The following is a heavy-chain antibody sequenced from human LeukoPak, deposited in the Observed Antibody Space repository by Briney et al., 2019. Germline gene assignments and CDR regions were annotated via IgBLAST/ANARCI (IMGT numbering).Heavy chain of an antibody. D-gene: IGHD4-17*01. CDR1: VYTFTSYF. J-gene: IGHJ4*02. CDR2: INPSGGST. CDR3: ARDSADYGDYDY. Sequence: ASVKVSCKASVYTFTSYFMHWVRQAPGQGLDWMGIINPSGGSTSYEQKFQGRVSVTRDTSTSTVYMELSRLRSEDTAVYYCARDSADYGDYDYWGQGTLVTVSS. V-gene: IGHV1-46*01.